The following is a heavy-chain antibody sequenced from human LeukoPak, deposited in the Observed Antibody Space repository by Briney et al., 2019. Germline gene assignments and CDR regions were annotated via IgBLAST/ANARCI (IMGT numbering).Heavy chain of an antibody. D-gene: IGHD3-10*01. V-gene: IGHV3-23*01. CDR1: GFAFSSYA. CDR2: ISRRDDYT. CDR3: ANDYRSGSFHDF. Sequence: GRSLRLSCAASGFAFSSYAMSWVRQPPGKGPEWVSVISRRDDYTYYADSVKGRFTISRDNSKNTMYLQMNTLRAEDTAVYYCANDYRSGSFHDFWGQGTLVTVSS. J-gene: IGHJ4*02.